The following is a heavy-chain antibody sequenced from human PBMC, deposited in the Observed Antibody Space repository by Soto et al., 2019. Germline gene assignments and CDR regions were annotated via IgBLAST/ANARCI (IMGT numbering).Heavy chain of an antibody. Sequence: LGESLKISCKGSGYSFTSYWISWVRQMPGKGLEWMGRIDPSDSYTNYSPSFQGHVTISADKSISTAYLQWSSLKASDTAMYYCARRSSSWKNYYGMDVWGQGTTVTVSS. V-gene: IGHV5-10-1*01. D-gene: IGHD6-13*01. CDR1: GYSFTSYW. CDR3: ARRSSSWKNYYGMDV. CDR2: IDPSDSYT. J-gene: IGHJ6*02.